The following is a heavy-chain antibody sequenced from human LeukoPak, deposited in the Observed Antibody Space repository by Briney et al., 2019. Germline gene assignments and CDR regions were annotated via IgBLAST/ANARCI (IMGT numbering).Heavy chain of an antibody. V-gene: IGHV1-24*01. CDR2: FDPEDGET. Sequence: ASVKVSCKASGYTFTGYYMHWVRQAPGQGLEWMGGFDPEDGETIYAQKFQGGVTMTEDTSTDTAYMELSSLRSEDTAVYYCATGFRLWGQGTLVTVSS. J-gene: IGHJ4*02. D-gene: IGHD6-6*01. CDR3: ATGFRL. CDR1: GYTFTGYY.